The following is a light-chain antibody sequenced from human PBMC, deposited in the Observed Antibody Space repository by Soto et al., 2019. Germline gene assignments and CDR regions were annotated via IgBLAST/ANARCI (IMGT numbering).Light chain of an antibody. CDR3: QQYGSSPIT. CDR2: GAS. CDR1: QSISSK. V-gene: IGKV3-20*01. J-gene: IGKJ5*01. Sequence: EIVMMQDPATLAVAPGERATLSCMASQSISSKLAWYQQKPGQAPRLLIYGASSRATGIPDRFSGSGSGTAFTLTISRLEPEDFALYFCQQYGSSPITFGQGTRLEIK.